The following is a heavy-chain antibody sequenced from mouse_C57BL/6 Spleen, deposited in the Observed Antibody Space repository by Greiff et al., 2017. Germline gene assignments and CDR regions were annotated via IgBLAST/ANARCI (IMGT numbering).Heavy chain of an antibody. D-gene: IGHD3-2*02. J-gene: IGHJ3*01. V-gene: IGHV5-17*01. CDR2: ISSGSSTI. CDR3: ARDSSGYGWFAY. Sequence: VQLKESGGGLVKPGGSLKLSCAASGFTFSDYGMHWVRQAPEKGLEWVAYISSGSSTIYYADTVKGRFTISRDNAKNTLFLQMTSLRSEDTAMYYCARDSSGYGWFAYWGQGTLVTVSA. CDR1: GFTFSDYG.